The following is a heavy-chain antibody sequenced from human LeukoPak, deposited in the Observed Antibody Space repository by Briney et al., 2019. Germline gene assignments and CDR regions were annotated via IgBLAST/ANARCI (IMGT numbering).Heavy chain of an antibody. D-gene: IGHD6-13*01. CDR1: GFTFSSYE. CDR2: ISSSGSTI. Sequence: GGSLRLSCAASGFTFSSYEMNWVRQAPGNGLEWVSYISSSGSTIYYADSVKGRFTISRDNAKNSLYLQMNSLRAEDTAVYYCARGRSWSYFDYWGQGTLVTVSS. J-gene: IGHJ4*02. CDR3: ARGRSWSYFDY. V-gene: IGHV3-48*03.